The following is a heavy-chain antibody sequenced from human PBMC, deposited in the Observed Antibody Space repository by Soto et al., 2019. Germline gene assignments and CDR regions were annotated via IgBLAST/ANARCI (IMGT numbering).Heavy chain of an antibody. V-gene: IGHV4-39*01. CDR2: IYYSGST. CDR3: ARHVGRGYSYMARDYYFDY. CDR1: GGSISSSSYY. Sequence: SETRSLTWTVSGGSISSSSYYWVGIRQPPGKGLEWIGSIYYSGSTYYNPSLKSRVTISVDTSKNRFSLKLSSVTAADTAVYYCARHVGRGYSYMARDYYFDYWGQGTLVTVSS. D-gene: IGHD5-18*01. J-gene: IGHJ4*02.